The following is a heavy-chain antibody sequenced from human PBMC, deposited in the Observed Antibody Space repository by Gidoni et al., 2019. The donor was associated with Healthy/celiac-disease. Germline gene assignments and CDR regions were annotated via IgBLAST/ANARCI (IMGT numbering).Heavy chain of an antibody. V-gene: IGHV3-30*02. CDR1: GFTFSSYG. CDR3: AKDGAQGQLLFYYYGMDV. D-gene: IGHD2-2*01. J-gene: IGHJ6*02. Sequence: QVQLVESGGGVVQPGGSLRLSCAASGFTFSSYGMHWVRQAPGKGLEGVAFIRYDGSNKYYADSVKGRFTISRDNSKNTLYLQMNSLRAEDTAVYYCAKDGAQGQLLFYYYGMDVWGQGTTVTVSS. CDR2: IRYDGSNK.